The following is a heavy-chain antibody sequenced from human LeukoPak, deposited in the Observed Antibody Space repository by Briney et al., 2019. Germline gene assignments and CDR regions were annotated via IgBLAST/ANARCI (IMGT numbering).Heavy chain of an antibody. CDR2: IKQDGSER. CDR1: GFSFTAAW. Sequence: PGESLRLSCAASGFSFTAAWMSWVRQAPGKGLEWVANIKQDGSERYYVDSVKGRFTISRDNAKNSLYLQMNSLRAEDTAVYYCARDSVVTAPPLDYWGQGTLVTVSS. CDR3: ARDSVVTAPPLDY. V-gene: IGHV3-7*01. J-gene: IGHJ4*02. D-gene: IGHD2-21*02.